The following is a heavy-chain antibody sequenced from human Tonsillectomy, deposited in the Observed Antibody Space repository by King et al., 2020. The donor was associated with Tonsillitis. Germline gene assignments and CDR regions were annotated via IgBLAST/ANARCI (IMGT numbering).Heavy chain of an antibody. V-gene: IGHV3-74*01. CDR1: GFLFGRFW. J-gene: IGHJ4*02. CDR3: HFHDSTTFSPGDY. D-gene: IGHD2/OR15-2a*01. Sequence: VQLQESGGGLVQPGGSLTVSCAVSGFLFGRFWMHWVRQAPGKGLVWVARINSDGTSVTYADPVQGRFTVSRENRKNTLYLHLNSLSAEDTAKYYCHFHDSTTFSPGDYWGQGIVVTVSS. CDR2: INSDGTSV.